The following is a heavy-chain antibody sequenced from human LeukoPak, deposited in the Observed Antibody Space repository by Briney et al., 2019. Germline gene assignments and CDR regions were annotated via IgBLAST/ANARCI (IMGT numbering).Heavy chain of an antibody. CDR2: IYYSGST. J-gene: IGHJ4*02. CDR1: GGSVSSGSYY. CDR3: ATDSSSWSYFDY. D-gene: IGHD6-13*01. Sequence: SETLSLTCTASGGSVSSGSYYWSWIRQPPGKGLEWIGYIYYSGSTNYNPSLKSRVTISVDTSKNQFSLKLSSVTAADTAVYYCATDSSSWSYFDYWGQGTLVTVPS. V-gene: IGHV4-61*01.